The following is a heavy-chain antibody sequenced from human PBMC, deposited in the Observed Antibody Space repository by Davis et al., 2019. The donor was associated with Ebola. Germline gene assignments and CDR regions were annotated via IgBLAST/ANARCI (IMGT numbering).Heavy chain of an antibody. Sequence: GESLKISCKDSGNRFSSHWIGWVRQMPGKGLEWMGIIYTGDSDTRYSPSFQGQVTISADQSISTAYLQWSSLKASDTAMYYCARGTDGYNPGGYFDSWGQGTLVTVSS. D-gene: IGHD5-24*01. CDR1: GNRFSSHW. CDR3: ARGTDGYNPGGYFDS. J-gene: IGHJ4*02. CDR2: IYTGDSDT. V-gene: IGHV5-51*01.